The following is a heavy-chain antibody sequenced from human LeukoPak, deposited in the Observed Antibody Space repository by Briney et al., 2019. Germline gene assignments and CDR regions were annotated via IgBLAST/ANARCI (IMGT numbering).Heavy chain of an antibody. CDR2: IIPIFGIA. J-gene: IGHJ5*02. D-gene: IGHD2-2*02. V-gene: IGHV1-69*04. Sequence: ASVKVACKGFGGTFSSYAISWVRQAPGQGHEWMGRIIPIFGIANYAQKFQGRVTITADKSTSTAYMELSSLISEDAAVYYCAREKGDIVVVPAAISWFDPWGQGTLVTVSA. CDR1: GGTFSSYA. CDR3: AREKGDIVVVPAAISWFDP.